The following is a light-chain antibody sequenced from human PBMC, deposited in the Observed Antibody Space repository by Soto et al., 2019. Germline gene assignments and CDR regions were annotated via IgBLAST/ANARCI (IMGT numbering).Light chain of an antibody. CDR1: SSDVGGYNY. J-gene: IGLJ1*01. CDR2: EVS. CDR3: SSPKV. V-gene: IGLV2-8*01. Sequence: QAVVTQPPSASGSPGQSVTISCTGTSSDVGGYNYVSWYQQHPGKAPKLMIYEVSKRPSGVPDRFSGSKSGNTASLTVSGLQAEDEADYYCSSPKVFGTGTKVTVL.